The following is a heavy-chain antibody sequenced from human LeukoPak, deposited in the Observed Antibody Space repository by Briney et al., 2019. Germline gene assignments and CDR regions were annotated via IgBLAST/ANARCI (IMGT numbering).Heavy chain of an antibody. D-gene: IGHD4-23*01. Sequence: GSLSLSCAASRFNVNNYWMHWVRQAPGKGLVWVSRINEDGRVTSYAGSVRGRFTISRDSVENTLHLQMNSLRAEDTAVYYCVKDFGGNSDYWGQGTLVTVSS. CDR2: INEDGRVT. J-gene: IGHJ4*02. CDR1: RFNVNNYW. CDR3: VKDFGGNSDY. V-gene: IGHV3-74*01.